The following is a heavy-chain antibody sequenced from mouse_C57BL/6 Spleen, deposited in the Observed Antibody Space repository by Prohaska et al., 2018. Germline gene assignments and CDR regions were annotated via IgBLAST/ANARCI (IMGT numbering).Heavy chain of an antibody. D-gene: IGHD4-1*01. J-gene: IGHJ3*01. CDR3: ASLTGTWFAY. CDR1: GFTFSSYG. V-gene: IGHV5-6*01. Sequence: KLSCAASGFTFSSYGMSWVRQTPDKRLEWVATISSGGSYTYYPDSVKGRFTISRDNAKNTLYLQMSSLKSEDTAMYYCASLTGTWFAYWGQGTLVTVSA. CDR2: ISSGGSYT.